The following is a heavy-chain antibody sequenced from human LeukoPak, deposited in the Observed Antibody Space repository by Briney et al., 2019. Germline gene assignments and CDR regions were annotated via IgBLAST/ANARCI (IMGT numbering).Heavy chain of an antibody. J-gene: IGHJ6*04. Sequence: SETLSLTCTVSGGSISSYYWSWIRQPPGKGLEWIGYIYYSGSTNYNPSLKSRVTISVDTSKNQFSLKLSSVTAADTAVYYCAREMATIFGTDGMDVWGKGTTVTVSS. CDR3: AREMATIFGTDGMDV. CDR2: IYYSGST. CDR1: GGSISSYY. D-gene: IGHD5-24*01. V-gene: IGHV4-59*01.